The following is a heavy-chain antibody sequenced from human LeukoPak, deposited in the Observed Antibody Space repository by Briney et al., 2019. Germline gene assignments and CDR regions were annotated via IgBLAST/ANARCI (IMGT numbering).Heavy chain of an antibody. CDR1: GFTFSTYG. D-gene: IGHD6-19*01. V-gene: IGHV3-30*03. CDR2: ISYDGSDK. Sequence: GRSLRLSCTASGFTFSTYGMHWVRQAPGKGLEWVAIISYDGSDKYYADSVKGRFTISRDNSKNTLYLQMNSLRAEDTAVYYCARDSGHTTMGIAVAGHWFDPWGQGTLVTVSS. CDR3: ARDSGHTTMGIAVAGHWFDP. J-gene: IGHJ5*02.